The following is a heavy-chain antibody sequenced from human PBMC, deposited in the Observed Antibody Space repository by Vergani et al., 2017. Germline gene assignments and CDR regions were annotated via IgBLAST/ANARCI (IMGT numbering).Heavy chain of an antibody. V-gene: IGHV3-7*01. CDR3: ARASATYGADY. J-gene: IGHJ4*02. Sequence: EVPLVESGGGLVKPGGSLRLSCVASGFDFSDYYMSWIRKAPGKGLEWVANIKKQDGNDRYYVGSVKGRFTISRDNARKSLYLQMSSLRAEDTAVYYCARASATYGADYWGQGTLVTVSS. D-gene: IGHD3-10*01. CDR1: GFDFSDYY. CDR2: IKKQDGNDR.